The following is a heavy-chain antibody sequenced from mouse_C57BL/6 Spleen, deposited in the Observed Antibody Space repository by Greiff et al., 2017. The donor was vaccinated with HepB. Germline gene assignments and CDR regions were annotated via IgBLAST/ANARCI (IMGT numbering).Heavy chain of an antibody. Sequence: EVQLMESGAELVRPGASVKLSCTASGFNIKDYYMHWVKQRPEQGLEWIGRIDPEDGDTEYAPKFQGKATMTADTSSNTAYLQLSSLTSEDTAVYYCTTDYYGSSYYAMDYWGQGTSVTVSS. D-gene: IGHD1-1*01. CDR3: TTDYYGSSYYAMDY. CDR1: GFNIKDYY. V-gene: IGHV14-1*01. J-gene: IGHJ4*01. CDR2: IDPEDGDT.